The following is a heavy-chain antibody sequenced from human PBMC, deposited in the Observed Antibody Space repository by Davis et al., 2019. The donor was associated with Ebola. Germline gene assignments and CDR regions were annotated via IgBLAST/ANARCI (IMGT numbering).Heavy chain of an antibody. Sequence: GESLKISCAASGFTFSSYAMHWVRQAPGKGLEYVSAISSNGGSTYYANSVKGRFTISRDNAKNTLYLQMNSLRAEDTAVYYCVSDWEYYFDYWGQGTLVTVSS. D-gene: IGHD1-26*01. CDR1: GFTFSSYA. J-gene: IGHJ4*02. V-gene: IGHV3-64*01. CDR2: ISSNGGST. CDR3: VSDWEYYFDY.